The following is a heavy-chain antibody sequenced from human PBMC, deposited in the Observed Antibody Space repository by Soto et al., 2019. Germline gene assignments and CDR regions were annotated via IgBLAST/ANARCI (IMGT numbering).Heavy chain of an antibody. V-gene: IGHV4-39*07. CDR3: ARKVLLWFGESFFEY. CDR1: GGSISSSSYY. D-gene: IGHD3-10*01. J-gene: IGHJ4*02. Sequence: SETLSLTCTVSGGSISSSSYYWGWIRQPPGKGLEWIGSIYYSGSTNYNPSLKSRVTISVDTSKNQFSLKLSSVTAADTAVYYCARKVLLWFGESFFEYWGQGTLVTVSS. CDR2: IYYSGST.